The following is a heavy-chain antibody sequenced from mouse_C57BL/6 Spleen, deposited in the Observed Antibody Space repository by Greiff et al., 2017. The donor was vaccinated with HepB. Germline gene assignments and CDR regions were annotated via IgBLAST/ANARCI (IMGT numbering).Heavy chain of an antibody. CDR1: GYSITSGYY. J-gene: IGHJ4*01. Sequence: EVQLQESGPGLVKPSQSLSLTCSVTGYSITSGYYWNWIRQFPGNKLEWMGYISYDGSNNYNPSLKNRISITRDTSKNQFFLKLNSVTTEDTATYYCAREYGWGQGTSVTVSS. D-gene: IGHD2-10*02. CDR2: ISYDGSN. CDR3: AREYG. V-gene: IGHV3-6*01.